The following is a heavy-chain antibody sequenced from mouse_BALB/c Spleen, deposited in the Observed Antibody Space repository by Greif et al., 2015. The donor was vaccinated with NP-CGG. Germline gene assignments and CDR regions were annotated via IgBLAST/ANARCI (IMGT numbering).Heavy chain of an antibody. CDR2: ISSGGSYT. J-gene: IGHJ2*01. D-gene: IGHD4-1*01. V-gene: IGHV5-6-4*01. Sequence: EVKLMESGGGLVKPGGSLKLSCAASGFTFSSYTMSWVRQTPEKRLEWVATISSGGSYTYYPDSVKGRFTISRDNAKNTLYLQMSSLKPEDTAMYYCTRDNWDYWGQGTTLTVSS. CDR3: TRDNWDY. CDR1: GFTFSSYT.